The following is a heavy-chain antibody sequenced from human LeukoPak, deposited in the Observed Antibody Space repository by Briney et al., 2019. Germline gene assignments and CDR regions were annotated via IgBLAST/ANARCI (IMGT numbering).Heavy chain of an antibody. D-gene: IGHD3-22*01. CDR2: LNSSGGLT. J-gene: IGHJ4*02. CDR1: GFTFSDYY. V-gene: IGHV3-11*04. CDR3: AKDGNYYDSSGYF. Sequence: GGSLRLSCAASGFTFSDYYMSGCRQAPGEGLECISYLNSSGGLTYFADSVKGRFTISRDNSKNTLYLQMNSLRAEDTAVYYCAKDGNYYDSSGYFWGQGTLVTVSS.